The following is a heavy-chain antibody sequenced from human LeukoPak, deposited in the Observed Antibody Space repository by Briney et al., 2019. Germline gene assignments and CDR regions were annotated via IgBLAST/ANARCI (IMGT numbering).Heavy chain of an antibody. CDR2: IYTSGST. D-gene: IGHD6-6*01. Sequence: SETLSLTCTVSGGSISSGNYYWSWIRQPAGKGLEWIGRIYTSGSTNYNPSLKSRVTMSVDTSKNQFSLKLSSATAADTAVYYCAREGRGGYSSSPTFDYWGQGTLVTVSS. V-gene: IGHV4-61*02. CDR1: GGSISSGNYY. CDR3: AREGRGGYSSSPTFDY. J-gene: IGHJ4*02.